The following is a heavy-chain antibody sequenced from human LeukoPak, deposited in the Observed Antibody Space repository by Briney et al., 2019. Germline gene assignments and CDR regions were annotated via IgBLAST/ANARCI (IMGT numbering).Heavy chain of an antibody. Sequence: GGSLRLSCVASGFTFGSYSMSWVRQAPGKGLEWVGRIKTKTAGGTADYAAPVKDRFTISRDDSKNTLYLQMSSLKTEDTAVYYCTTDAFHWGQGTLVTVSS. V-gene: IGHV3-15*01. CDR2: IKTKTAGGTA. CDR3: TTDAFH. CDR1: GFTFGSYS. J-gene: IGHJ4*02.